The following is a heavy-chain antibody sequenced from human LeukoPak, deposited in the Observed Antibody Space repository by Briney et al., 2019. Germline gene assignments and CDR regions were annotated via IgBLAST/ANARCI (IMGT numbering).Heavy chain of an antibody. Sequence: SETLSLTCAVYGGSFSGYYWSWIRQPPGKGLEWIGEINHSGNTNYNPSLKSRVTISVDTSKNQFSLKLSSVTAADTAVYYCARRVGYWSRDWFDPWGQGTLVTVSS. V-gene: IGHV4-34*01. J-gene: IGHJ5*02. D-gene: IGHD2-15*01. CDR3: ARRVGYWSRDWFDP. CDR2: INHSGNT. CDR1: GGSFSGYY.